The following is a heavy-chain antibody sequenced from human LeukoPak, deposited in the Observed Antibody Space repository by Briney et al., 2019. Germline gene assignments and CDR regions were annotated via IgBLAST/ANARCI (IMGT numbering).Heavy chain of an antibody. CDR1: GGSISSYY. D-gene: IGHD4-17*01. CDR2: IYYSGST. V-gene: IGHV4-59*01. Sequence: PSETLSLTCTVSGGSISSYYWSWIRQPPGKGLEWIGYIYYSGSTNYNPSLKSRVTISVDTSKNQFSLKLSSVTAADTAVYYCARSKGDYVDYYGMDVWGQGTTVTVSS. CDR3: ARSKGDYVDYYGMDV. J-gene: IGHJ6*02.